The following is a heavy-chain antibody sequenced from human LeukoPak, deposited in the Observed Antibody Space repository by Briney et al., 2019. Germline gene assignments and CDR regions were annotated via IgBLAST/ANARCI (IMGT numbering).Heavy chain of an antibody. CDR2: IYPGDSDT. D-gene: IGHD2-2*02. CDR3: ARHGMECSSTSCHNPYNWFDP. Sequence: GESLKISCKGSGYSFTSYWIGWVRQMPGKGLEWMGIIYPGDSDTRYSPSFQGQVTISADKSISTAYLQWSSLKASDTAMYYCARHGMECSSTSCHNPYNWFDPWGQGTLVTVSS. CDR1: GYSFTSYW. J-gene: IGHJ5*02. V-gene: IGHV5-51*01.